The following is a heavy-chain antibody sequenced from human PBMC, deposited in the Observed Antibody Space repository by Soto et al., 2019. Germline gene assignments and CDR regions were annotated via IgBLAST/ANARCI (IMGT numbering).Heavy chain of an antibody. V-gene: IGHV3-48*02. CDR2: ISSSSSTI. Sequence: EVQLVESGGGLVQPGGSLRLSCAASGFTFSSYNMNWVRQAPGKGLEWVSYISSSSSTIYYADSVTGRFTISRDNAKNSLYLQMNSLRDEDTAVYYCANSGNYYMGYWGQGTLVTVSS. D-gene: IGHD1-26*01. CDR3: ANSGNYYMGY. J-gene: IGHJ4*02. CDR1: GFTFSSYN.